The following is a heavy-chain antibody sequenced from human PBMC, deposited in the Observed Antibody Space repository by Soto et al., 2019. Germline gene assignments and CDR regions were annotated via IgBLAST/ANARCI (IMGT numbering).Heavy chain of an antibody. CDR2: MNPNSGNT. D-gene: IGHD2-2*02. CDR3: ARDGRCSSTSCYKGQTYYYYGMDV. Sequence: ASVKVSCKASGYTFTSYDINWVRQATGQGLEWMGWMNPNSGNTGYAQKFQGRVTMTRNTSISTAYMELSSLRSEDTAVYYCARDGRCSSTSCYKGQTYYYYGMDVWGQGTTVTVT. CDR1: GYTFTSYD. V-gene: IGHV1-8*01. J-gene: IGHJ6*02.